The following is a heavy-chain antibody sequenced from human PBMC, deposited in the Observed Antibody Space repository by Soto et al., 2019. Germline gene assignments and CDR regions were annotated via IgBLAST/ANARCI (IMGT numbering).Heavy chain of an antibody. CDR1: GFTFGDYA. CDR3: TRLWFGELTEYYFDY. J-gene: IGHJ4*02. Sequence: GGSLRLSCTASGFTFGDYAMSWFRQAPGKGLEWVGFIRSKAYGGTTEYAASVKGRFTISRDDSKSIAYLQMNSLKTEDTAVYYCTRLWFGELTEYYFDYWGQGTLVTVSS. V-gene: IGHV3-49*03. D-gene: IGHD3-10*01. CDR2: IRSKAYGGTT.